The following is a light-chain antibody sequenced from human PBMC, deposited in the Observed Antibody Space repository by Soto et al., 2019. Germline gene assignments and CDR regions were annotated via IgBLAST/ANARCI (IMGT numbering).Light chain of an antibody. J-gene: IGKJ5*01. Sequence: EIVLTQSPATLSVSPGERATLSCRASHSVSSYFAWYQQKPGQAPRLLIYEASNRATGIPARFSGSGSGTDFTLTISSLEPEDFAVYYCQQRQYWPPITFGQGTRLEIK. CDR3: QQRQYWPPIT. V-gene: IGKV3-11*01. CDR1: HSVSSY. CDR2: EAS.